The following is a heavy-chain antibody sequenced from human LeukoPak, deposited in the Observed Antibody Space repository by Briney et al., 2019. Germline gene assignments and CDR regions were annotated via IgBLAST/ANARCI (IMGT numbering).Heavy chain of an antibody. J-gene: IGHJ6*03. CDR1: GGSISSYY. CDR3: ARNPYSSGWYDYYYYYMDV. D-gene: IGHD6-19*01. V-gene: IGHV4-59*01. Sequence: SETLSLTCTVSGGSISSYYWSWIRQPPGKGLEWIGYIYYSGSTNYNPSLKSRVTISVDTSKNQFSLKLSSVTAADTAVYYCARNPYSSGWYDYYYYYMDVWGKGTTVTVSS. CDR2: IYYSGST.